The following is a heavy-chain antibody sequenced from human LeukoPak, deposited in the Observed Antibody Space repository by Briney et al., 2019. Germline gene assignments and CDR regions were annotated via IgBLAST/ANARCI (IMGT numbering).Heavy chain of an antibody. Sequence: SVKVSCKASGYTFTSYGISWVRQAPGQGLEWMGWIIPIFGTANYAQKFQGRVTITADESTSTAYTELSSLRSEDTAVYYCARDKLTMVRGVIIRYYYGMDVWGQGTTVTVSS. J-gene: IGHJ6*02. CDR2: IIPIFGTA. CDR1: GYTFTSYG. D-gene: IGHD3-10*01. V-gene: IGHV1-69*13. CDR3: ARDKLTMVRGVIIRYYYGMDV.